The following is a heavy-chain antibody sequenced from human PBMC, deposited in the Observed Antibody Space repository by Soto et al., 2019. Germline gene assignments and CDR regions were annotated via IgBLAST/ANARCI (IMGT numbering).Heavy chain of an antibody. CDR2: ISYDGSNK. CDR3: ARAREGGSYVYYYGMDV. CDR1: GFTFSSYA. J-gene: IGHJ6*02. Sequence: GSLRLSCAASGFTFSSYAMHWVRQAPGKGLEWVAVISYDGSNKYYADSVKGRFTISRDNSKNTLYLQMNSLRAEDTAVYYCARAREGGSYVYYYGMDVWGQGTTVTVSS. D-gene: IGHD1-26*01. V-gene: IGHV3-30-3*01.